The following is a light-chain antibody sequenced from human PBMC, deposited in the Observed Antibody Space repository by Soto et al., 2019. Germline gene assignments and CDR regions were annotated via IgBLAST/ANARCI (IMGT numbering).Light chain of an antibody. Sequence: QSALTQPASVSGSPGQSITISCTGTSSDVGGYNYVSWHQQHPGKAPKLMIYEVTNRPSGVSSRFSGSKSDNTASLTISGLQAEDEAEYFCSSYTSSTTLVFGTGTKVTVL. CDR2: EVT. CDR1: SSDVGGYNY. V-gene: IGLV2-14*01. CDR3: SSYTSSTTLV. J-gene: IGLJ1*01.